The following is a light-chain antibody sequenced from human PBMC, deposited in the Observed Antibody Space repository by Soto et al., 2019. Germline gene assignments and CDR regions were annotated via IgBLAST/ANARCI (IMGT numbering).Light chain of an antibody. CDR2: RND. Sequence: QSVVTQPPSASGTPGQRVTLTCSGSSSNIEVNYVYWYHQVPGTAPRLLIYRNDQRPLGVPDRFSGSKSGASASLTISALRSEDEGVYYCTIWDDSLRGRLFGGGTKVTVL. V-gene: IGLV1-47*01. J-gene: IGLJ2*01. CDR1: SSNIEVNY. CDR3: TIWDDSLRGRL.